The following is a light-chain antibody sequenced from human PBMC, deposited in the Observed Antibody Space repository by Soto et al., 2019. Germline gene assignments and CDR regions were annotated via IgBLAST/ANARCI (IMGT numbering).Light chain of an antibody. CDR2: DND. Sequence: QSVLTQPPSVSAAPGQKVTISCSGSSSNIGNNYVFWYQQLPGTAPTLLIYDNDKRPPGIPDRFSGSKSGTSATRGITGIQTGDEADYYCATWDSSLSVGVFGGGTKLTVL. CDR3: ATWDSSLSVGV. CDR1: SSNIGNNY. V-gene: IGLV1-51*01. J-gene: IGLJ2*01.